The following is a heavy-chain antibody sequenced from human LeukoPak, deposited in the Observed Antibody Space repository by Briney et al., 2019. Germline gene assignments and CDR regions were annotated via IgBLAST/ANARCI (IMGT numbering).Heavy chain of an antibody. V-gene: IGHV3-7*01. CDR3: ARVRGYCSGGSCFPFDS. Sequence: GGPLRLSCAASGFTFTSYWMTWLRQAPGKGLEWVANIKQDGSEKYYVDSLKGRFTISRDNAKNSLYLQMNSLRAEDTAVYYCARVRGYCSGGSCFPFDSWGQGTLVTVSS. J-gene: IGHJ4*02. CDR2: IKQDGSEK. CDR1: GFTFTSYW. D-gene: IGHD2-15*01.